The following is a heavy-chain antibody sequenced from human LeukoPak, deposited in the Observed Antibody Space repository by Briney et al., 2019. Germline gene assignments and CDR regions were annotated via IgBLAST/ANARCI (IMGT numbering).Heavy chain of an antibody. D-gene: IGHD2-21*02. J-gene: IGHJ4*02. V-gene: IGHV3-66*01. CDR2: VNTVGTT. CDR1: GFTFSSYA. CDR3: AGSLAYCGGDCRLGDY. Sequence: GGSLRLSCAASGFTFSSYAMSWVRQAPARGLEWVSVVNTVGTTYYADSVRGRFTISRDNPKNTLSLQMNSLRVEDTAVYYCAGSLAYCGGDCRLGDYWGQGTLVTVSS.